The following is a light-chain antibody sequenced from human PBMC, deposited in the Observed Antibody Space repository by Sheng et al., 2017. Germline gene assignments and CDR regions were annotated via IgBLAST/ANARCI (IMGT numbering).Light chain of an antibody. J-gene: IGLJ3*02. CDR1: TLGDKY. V-gene: IGLV3-1*01. Sequence: SYEVTQPPSVSVSPGQTASITCSGETLGDKYXCWFQQKPGRSPVLVIYQDSKRPSGIPERFSGSNSGNTATLTISGTQTLDEADYYCQAWDINRGVFGGGTKLTVL. CDR2: QDS. CDR3: QAWDINRGV.